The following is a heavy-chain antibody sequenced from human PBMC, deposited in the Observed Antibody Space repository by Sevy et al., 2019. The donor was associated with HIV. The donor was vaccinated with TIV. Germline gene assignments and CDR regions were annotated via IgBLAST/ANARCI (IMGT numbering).Heavy chain of an antibody. J-gene: IGHJ4*02. CDR3: AKDAGTYYLTCYFDF. Sequence: GGSLRLSCAVSRFTFSNYGMHWVRQAPGKGLEWVALISYDGSNKHYADSVKGRFTISRDNVKNTLFLDMNSLRAEDTAIYYCAKDAGTYYLTCYFDFWGQGTLVTVSS. CDR1: RFTFSNYG. V-gene: IGHV3-33*05. CDR2: ISYDGSNK. D-gene: IGHD1-26*01.